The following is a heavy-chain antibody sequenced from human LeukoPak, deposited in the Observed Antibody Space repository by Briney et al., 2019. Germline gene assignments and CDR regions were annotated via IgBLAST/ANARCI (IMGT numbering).Heavy chain of an antibody. Sequence: GGSLRLSCEASGFTFSSYTMNWVRQAPGEGLEWVSSITSSSSSTYYTDSVKGRFTISRDNAKNSLYLQMNSLRAEDTAVYYCARDLHCSGGSCRDYWGQGTLVTVSS. CDR3: ARDLHCSGGSCRDY. J-gene: IGHJ4*02. D-gene: IGHD2-15*01. V-gene: IGHV3-21*01. CDR1: GFTFSSYT. CDR2: ITSSSSST.